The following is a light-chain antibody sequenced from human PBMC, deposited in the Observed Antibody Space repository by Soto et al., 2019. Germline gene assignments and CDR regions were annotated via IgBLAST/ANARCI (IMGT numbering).Light chain of an antibody. CDR3: QQYNNWPFT. CDR1: QSISSN. V-gene: IGKV3-15*01. CDR2: GAS. Sequence: ERVMTQSPATLSVSPGERATLPCRASQSISSNLAWYQQKPGQAPRLLIYGASTRATGIPARFSGSGSGTEFTLTISSLQYEDFAVYYCQQYNNWPFTFGHGTKVDIK. J-gene: IGKJ3*01.